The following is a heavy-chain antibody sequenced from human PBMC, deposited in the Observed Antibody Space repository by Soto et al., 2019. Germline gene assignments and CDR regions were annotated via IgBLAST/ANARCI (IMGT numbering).Heavy chain of an antibody. J-gene: IGHJ4*02. V-gene: IGHV1-69*13. D-gene: IGHD2-2*02. CDR3: ASSSTVPAAIGY. CDR2: IIPIFGTA. CDR1: GGTFSSYA. Sequence: SVKVSCKASGGTFSSYAISWVRQAPGQGLEWMGGIIPIFGTADYAQKFQGRVTITADESTSTAYMELSSLRSEDTAVYYCASSSTVPAAIGYWGQGTLVTVSS.